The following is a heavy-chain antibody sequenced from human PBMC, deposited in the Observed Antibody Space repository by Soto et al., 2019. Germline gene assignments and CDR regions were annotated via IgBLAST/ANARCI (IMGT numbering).Heavy chain of an antibody. CDR1: GGTFSTYS. J-gene: IGHJ3*02. D-gene: IGHD2-21*01. Sequence: QVQLVQSGAEVKKPGSSVKVSCKDSGGTFSTYSMFWVRQAPGQGLEWMGRIIPMLGIRNYVQRFQDRVTITADKSTATAHMELSSLRSEDTALYYCTIGSWSGEVFDIWGQGTMVTVSS. CDR3: TIGSWSGEVFDI. CDR2: IIPMLGIR. V-gene: IGHV1-69*02.